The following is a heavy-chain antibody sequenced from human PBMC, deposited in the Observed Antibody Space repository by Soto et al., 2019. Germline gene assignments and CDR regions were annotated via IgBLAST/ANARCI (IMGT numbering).Heavy chain of an antibody. CDR3: AKGEWFGELLPFDY. Sequence: QVPLVQSGGGVVQPGRSLRLSCAASGFTFSSFGMHWVRQAPGKGLEWVVVISHDGSKKYYADSVKGRFTISRDNCKNTLYLQMNSLRVEDTAVYYCAKGEWFGELLPFDYWGQGTVVTVSS. D-gene: IGHD3-10*01. CDR2: ISHDGSKK. V-gene: IGHV3-30*18. CDR1: GFTFSSFG. J-gene: IGHJ4*02.